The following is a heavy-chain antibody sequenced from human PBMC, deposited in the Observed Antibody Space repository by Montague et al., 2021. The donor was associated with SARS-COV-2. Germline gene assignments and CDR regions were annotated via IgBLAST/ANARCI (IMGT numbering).Heavy chain of an antibody. D-gene: IGHD3-10*01. J-gene: IGHJ4*02. CDR3: ARTSYDSGMVFDY. V-gene: IGHV2-70*11. Sequence: PALVKPTQTLTLTCTFSGFSLSTSGMCVSWIRQPPGEALEWPARIDWDDDKYYSTSLKTRLTISKDTSKNQVVLTMTNMDPVDTATYYCARTSYDSGMVFDYWGQGTLVTVSS. CDR1: GFSLSTSGMC. CDR2: IDWDDDK.